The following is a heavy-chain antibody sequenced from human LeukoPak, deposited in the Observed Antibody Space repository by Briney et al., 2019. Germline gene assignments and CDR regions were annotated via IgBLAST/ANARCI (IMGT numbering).Heavy chain of an antibody. CDR3: ARDRTTVTTPIA. J-gene: IGHJ5*02. CDR2: ISGGGGST. Sequence: GGSLRLSCAASGFTFSSFAMSWVRQAPGKGLEWVSSISGGGGSTYYADSVKGRFTISRDSSKSTLYLQMNSLRAKDTAIYYCARDRTTVTTPIAWGQGTLVTVSS. D-gene: IGHD4-17*01. CDR1: GFTFSSFA. V-gene: IGHV3-23*01.